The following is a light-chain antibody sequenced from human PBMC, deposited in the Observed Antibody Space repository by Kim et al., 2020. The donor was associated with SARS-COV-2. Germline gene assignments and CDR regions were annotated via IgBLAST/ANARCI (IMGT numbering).Light chain of an antibody. CDR2: RNN. CDR1: TSNIGTNY. V-gene: IGLV1-47*01. Sequence: QSVLTQPPSASGTPGQRVTISSSGSTSNIGTNYVSWYQHLPGTAPKLLIYRNNQRPSGVPDRFSGSKSGTSAPLAISGLRSDDEADYYCAAWDDSLSGPVFGGGTQLTVL. J-gene: IGLJ2*01. CDR3: AAWDDSLSGPV.